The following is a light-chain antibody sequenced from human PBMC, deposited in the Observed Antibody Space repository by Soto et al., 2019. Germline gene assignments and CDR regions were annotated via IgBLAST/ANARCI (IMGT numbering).Light chain of an antibody. Sequence: VLPQSRATPSVSPGDGATLSCRASQSVRSDLAWYQHKPGLAPRLLSYGVSTRATGIPVRFSGSGSGTEFTLSISSLQSEDSSIYYCQHYNNLPLTFGGGTKVDIK. CDR1: QSVRSD. CDR3: QHYNNLPLT. J-gene: IGKJ4*01. V-gene: IGKV3-15*01. CDR2: GVS.